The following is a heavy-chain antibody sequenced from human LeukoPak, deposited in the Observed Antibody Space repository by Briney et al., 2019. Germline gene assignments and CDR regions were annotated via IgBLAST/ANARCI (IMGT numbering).Heavy chain of an antibody. D-gene: IGHD6-19*01. Sequence: SVKVSCKASGGTFSSYAISCVRQAPGQGLEWMGGIIPIFGTANYAQKFQGRVTITADESTSTAYMELSSLRSEDTAVYYCARTLGYSSGWYSEPSPSWFDPWGQGTLVTVSS. V-gene: IGHV1-69*13. CDR1: GGTFSSYA. J-gene: IGHJ5*02. CDR2: IIPIFGTA. CDR3: ARTLGYSSGWYSEPSPSWFDP.